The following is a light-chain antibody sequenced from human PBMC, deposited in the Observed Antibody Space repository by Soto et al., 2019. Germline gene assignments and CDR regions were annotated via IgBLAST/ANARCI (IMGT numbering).Light chain of an antibody. V-gene: IGLV2-11*01. Sequence: QSALTQPRSVSGSPGQSVTFSCTGTNGDIGAYNYVSWYQFHPGKAPKMIIYDVNKRPSGVPDRFSGSKSGNTASLTISWLQAEDEADYYCCSYAHTSRLFGGGTKLTVL. CDR3: CSYAHTSRL. CDR1: NGDIGAYNY. CDR2: DVN. J-gene: IGLJ3*02.